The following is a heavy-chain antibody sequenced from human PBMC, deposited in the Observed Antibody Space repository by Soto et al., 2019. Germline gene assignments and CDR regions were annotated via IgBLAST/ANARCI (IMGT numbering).Heavy chain of an antibody. CDR2: IYSGGST. CDR1: GFTVSSNY. CDR3: ARMYIVVVADDGGYFDY. Sequence: GGSLRLSCAASGFTVSSNYMSWVRQAPGKGLEWVSVIYSGGSTYYADSVKGRFTISRDNSKNTLYLQMNSLRAEDTAVYYCARMYIVVVADDGGYFDYWGQGTLVTVSS. J-gene: IGHJ4*02. D-gene: IGHD2-15*01. V-gene: IGHV3-66*01.